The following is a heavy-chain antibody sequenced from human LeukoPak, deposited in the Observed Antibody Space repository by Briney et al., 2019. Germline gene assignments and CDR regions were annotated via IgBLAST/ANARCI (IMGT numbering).Heavy chain of an antibody. D-gene: IGHD3-22*01. Sequence: GGSLRLSCAASGFTFSGYAMHWVRQAPGKGLEWVAVMSYDGSNKYYVDSVKGRFTVSRDNSKNTLYLQMNSLRAEDTAVYYCAKDIYYDSSGYRGYFDHWGQGTLVTVSS. V-gene: IGHV3-30*18. CDR1: GFTFSGYA. CDR3: AKDIYYDSSGYRGYFDH. CDR2: MSYDGSNK. J-gene: IGHJ4*02.